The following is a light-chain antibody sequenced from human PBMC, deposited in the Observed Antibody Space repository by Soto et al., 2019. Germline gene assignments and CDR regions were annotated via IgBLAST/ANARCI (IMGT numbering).Light chain of an antibody. Sequence: DIQMTQSPSSLSASVGDRVTITCRASQNIASYLNWYQQKPGKAPKLLIYAASILQSGVPSRFSGSGSGTDFTLTIRSLQAEDFAVYYCHQRRQWPLTFGGGTKVEI. J-gene: IGKJ4*01. V-gene: IGKV1-39*01. CDR1: QNIASY. CDR2: AAS. CDR3: HQRRQWPLT.